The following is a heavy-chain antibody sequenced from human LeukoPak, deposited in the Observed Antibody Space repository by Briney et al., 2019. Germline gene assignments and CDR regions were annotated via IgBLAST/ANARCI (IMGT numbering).Heavy chain of an antibody. J-gene: IGHJ4*02. CDR3: ARSVDTAMVTPFDY. CDR1: GGSFSGYY. D-gene: IGHD5-18*01. Sequence: SETLSLTCAVYGGSFSGYYWSWIRQPPGKGLEWIGEINHSGSTNNNPSLKSRVTISVDTSKNQFSLKLSSVTAADTAVYYCARSVDTAMVTPFDYWGQGTLVTVSS. V-gene: IGHV4-34*01. CDR2: INHSGST.